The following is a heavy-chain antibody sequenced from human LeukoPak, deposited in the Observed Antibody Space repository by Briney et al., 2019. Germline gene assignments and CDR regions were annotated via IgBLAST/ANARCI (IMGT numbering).Heavy chain of an antibody. CDR1: GFTFSSYG. Sequence: GGSLRLSCAASGFTFSSYGMHWVRQAPGKGLEWVAVIWYDGSNKYYADSVKGRFTISRDNSKNTLYLQMNSLRAEDTAVYYCARDFPNYDYVRGSNRPGTIDYWGQGTLVTVSS. D-gene: IGHD3-16*02. CDR3: ARDFPNYDYVRGSNRPGTIDY. V-gene: IGHV3-33*01. CDR2: IWYDGSNK. J-gene: IGHJ4*02.